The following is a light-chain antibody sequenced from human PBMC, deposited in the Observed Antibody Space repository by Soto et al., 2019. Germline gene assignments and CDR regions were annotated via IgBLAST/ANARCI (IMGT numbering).Light chain of an antibody. CDR3: QQLNSYPLT. J-gene: IGKJ4*01. CDR1: QSISSY. Sequence: DIQMTQSPSSLSASVGDGVTITWRASQSISSYLNWYQQKPGKAPKLLIYAASSLQSGVPSRFSGSGSGTDFTLTISSLQPEDFATYYCQQLNSYPLTFGGGTKVDIK. CDR2: AAS. V-gene: IGKV1-39*01.